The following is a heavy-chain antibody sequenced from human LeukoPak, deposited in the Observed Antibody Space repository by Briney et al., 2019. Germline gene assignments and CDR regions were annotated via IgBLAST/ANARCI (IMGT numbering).Heavy chain of an antibody. CDR1: GGSISSGGYY. V-gene: IGHV4-31*03. J-gene: IGHJ5*02. D-gene: IGHD6-13*01. Sequence: SQTLSLTCTVSGGSISSGGYYWSWIRQHPGKGPEWIEYIYYSGSTYYNPSLKSRVTISVDTSKNQFSLKLSSVTAADTAVYYCARARADNWFDPWGQGTLVTVSS. CDR2: IYYSGST. CDR3: ARARADNWFDP.